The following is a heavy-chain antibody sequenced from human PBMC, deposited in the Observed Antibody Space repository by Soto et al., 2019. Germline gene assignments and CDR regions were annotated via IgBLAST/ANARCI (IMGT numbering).Heavy chain of an antibody. CDR1: GFTFSGYW. V-gene: IGHV3-7*01. CDR2: IKQEGSER. D-gene: IGHD5-18*01. Sequence: GGSLRLSCAASGFTFSGYWMSWVRQAPGKGLEWVANIKQEGSERYFVDSVKGRFTISRDNAKNSLFLQMNSLRAEDTAVYYCARDRTKVTYWGQGTLVTVSS. CDR3: ARDRTKVTY. J-gene: IGHJ4*02.